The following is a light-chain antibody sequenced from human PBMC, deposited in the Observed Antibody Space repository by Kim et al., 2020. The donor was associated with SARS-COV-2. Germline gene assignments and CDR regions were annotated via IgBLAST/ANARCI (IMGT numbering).Light chain of an antibody. V-gene: IGKV3-20*01. Sequence: LSPGATATLACRASQSVISSYLAWYQQRPGQAPRLLIYAASTRATGTPDRFSGSGSGTDFTLTISRLEPEDFAVYYCQQYDNSQFTFGQGPKLEI. J-gene: IGKJ2*01. CDR3: QQYDNSQFT. CDR2: AAS. CDR1: QSVISSY.